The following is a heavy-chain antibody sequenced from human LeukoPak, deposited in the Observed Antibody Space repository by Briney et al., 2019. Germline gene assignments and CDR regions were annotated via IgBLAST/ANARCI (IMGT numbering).Heavy chain of an antibody. V-gene: IGHV4-59*12. CDR1: GGSISSYY. Sequence: SETLSLTCTVSGGSISSYYWSWIRQPPGKGLEWIGYIYYSGSTNYNPSLKSRVTMSVDTSKNQFSLKLSSVTAADTAVYYCARGRSSSLGYYYYMDVWGKGTTVTISS. CDR3: ARGRSSSLGYYYYMDV. CDR2: IYYSGST. D-gene: IGHD6-13*01. J-gene: IGHJ6*03.